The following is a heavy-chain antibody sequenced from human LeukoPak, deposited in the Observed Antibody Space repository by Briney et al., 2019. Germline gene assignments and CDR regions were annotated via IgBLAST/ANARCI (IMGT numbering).Heavy chain of an antibody. J-gene: IGHJ4*02. V-gene: IGHV3-7*03. CDR3: ARDQLFDY. CDR1: GFTFSNYA. CDR2: IKQDGSEK. D-gene: IGHD1-1*01. Sequence: GGSLRLSCAASGFTFSNYAMHWVRQAPGKGLEWVANIKQDGSEKNYVDSVKGRFTVSRDNAKNSLFLEMNSLRAEDTAVYYCARDQLFDYWGQGTLVTVSS.